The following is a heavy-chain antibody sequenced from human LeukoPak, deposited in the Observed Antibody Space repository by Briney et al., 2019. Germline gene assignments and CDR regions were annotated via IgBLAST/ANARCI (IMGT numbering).Heavy chain of an antibody. V-gene: IGHV1-46*01. CDR3: ARASSTDY. CDR2: INPSGGST. Sequence: GASVKVSCKASGYTFTSYYMHWVRQAPGQGLEWMGIINPSGGSTSYAQKFQGRVTMTRDTSISTAYMELSRLRSDDTAVYYCARASSTDYWGQGTLVTVSS. J-gene: IGHJ4*02. CDR1: GYTFTSYY.